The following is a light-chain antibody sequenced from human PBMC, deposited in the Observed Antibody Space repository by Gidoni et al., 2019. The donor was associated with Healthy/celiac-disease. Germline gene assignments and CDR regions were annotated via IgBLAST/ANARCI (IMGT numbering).Light chain of an antibody. J-gene: IGLJ2*01. CDR2: RNN. Sequence: QSVLTQPPSASGTPGQRVTSPCSGSSSNIGRNYVYWYHKPPGTAPKHLLYRNNQRPSGVPDRFSGSKSCTSASLAISGLRSEDEADYYCAAWDDSLSVVFGGGTKLTVL. CDR1: SSNIGRNY. CDR3: AAWDDSLSVV. V-gene: IGLV1-47*01.